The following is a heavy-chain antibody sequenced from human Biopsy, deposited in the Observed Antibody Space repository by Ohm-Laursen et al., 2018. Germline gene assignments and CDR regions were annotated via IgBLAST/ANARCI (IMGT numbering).Heavy chain of an antibody. CDR2: IWYDGTNE. V-gene: IGHV3-33*04. CDR3: AREQPALSGGGSWFDS. CDR1: GFTFGHYA. Sequence: SLRLSCAASGFTFGHYAMHWVRQAPGKGLEWLSLIWYDGTNEDYADSVKGRFTISRGNPKNSLYLQMNSLRADDSAVYFCAREQPALSGGGSWFDSWGQGTLVIVSS. J-gene: IGHJ5*01. D-gene: IGHD6-19*01.